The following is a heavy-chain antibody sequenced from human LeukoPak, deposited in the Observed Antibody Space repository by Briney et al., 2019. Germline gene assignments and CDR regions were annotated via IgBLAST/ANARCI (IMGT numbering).Heavy chain of an antibody. CDR2: ISAYNGNT. J-gene: IGHJ4*02. Sequence: GASVKVSCKASGYTFSIYGISWVRQAPGQGLEWMGWISAYNGNTYYAQKFQGRVTMTTDTSTNTAYMELSGLRSDDTAVYYCARDLSTRYSDASGYSPSDYWGQGSLVTVSP. CDR1: GYTFSIYG. CDR3: ARDLSTRYSDASGYSPSDY. V-gene: IGHV1-18*01. D-gene: IGHD3-22*01.